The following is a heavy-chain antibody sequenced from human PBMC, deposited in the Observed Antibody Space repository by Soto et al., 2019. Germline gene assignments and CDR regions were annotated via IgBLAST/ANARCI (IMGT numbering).Heavy chain of an antibody. CDR3: ARVRAGFFWSGRRDNWFDP. D-gene: IGHD3-3*01. CDR1: GGSISSGGYY. J-gene: IGHJ5*02. V-gene: IGHV4-31*03. Sequence: PSETLSLTCTVSGGSISSGGYYWSWIRQHPGKGLEWIAYIYYSGSTYHNPSLKSRVSISLDTSKTQFSLKLSSVTAADTAVYYCARVRAGFFWSGRRDNWFDPWGQGTLVTVSS. CDR2: IYYSGST.